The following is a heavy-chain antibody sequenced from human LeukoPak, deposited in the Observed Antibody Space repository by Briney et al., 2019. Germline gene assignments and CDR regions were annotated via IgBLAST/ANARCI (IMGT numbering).Heavy chain of an antibody. CDR3: ARDAVATGTPNWFDP. CDR1: GYTFTSYY. J-gene: IGHJ5*02. D-gene: IGHD1-1*01. V-gene: IGHV1-46*01. Sequence: WASVKVSCKASGYTFTSYYMHWVRQAPGQGLEWMGIINPSGGSTSYAQKFQGRVTMTRDMSTSTVYMELSSLRSEDTAVYYCARDAVATGTPNWFDPWGQGTLVTVSS. CDR2: INPSGGST.